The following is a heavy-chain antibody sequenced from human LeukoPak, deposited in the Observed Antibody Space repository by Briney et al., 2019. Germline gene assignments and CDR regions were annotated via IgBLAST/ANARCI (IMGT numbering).Heavy chain of an antibody. CDR2: LRKDATYS. V-gene: IGHV3-30*02. D-gene: IGHD2-2*01. CDR1: GFPFSSYG. Sequence: GGSLRLSCAASGFPFSSYGMYWVRQTPDKGLQWVAYLRKDATYSNYADSVRGRFTISRDNSKNTLDLQMSSLRVEDTAVYYCAKEPPIVVEMDVWGKGTTVTVSS. CDR3: AKEPPIVVEMDV. J-gene: IGHJ6*04.